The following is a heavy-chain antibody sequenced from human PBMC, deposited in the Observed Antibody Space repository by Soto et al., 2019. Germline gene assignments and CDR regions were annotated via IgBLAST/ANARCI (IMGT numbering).Heavy chain of an antibody. Sequence: QVQLVQSGAEVKKPGASVKVSCKASGYTFTSYGISWVRQAPGQALEWMGRISAYNGNTNYAQKLQGRVTMTTDTTMSTAYVEVRGVRSGDAAVYYGGRGVGALGHWFDPGGEGTLVTVTS. CDR1: GYTFTSYG. J-gene: IGHJ5*02. V-gene: IGHV1-18*01. CDR3: GRGVGALGHWFDP. CDR2: ISAYNGNT. D-gene: IGHD1-26*01.